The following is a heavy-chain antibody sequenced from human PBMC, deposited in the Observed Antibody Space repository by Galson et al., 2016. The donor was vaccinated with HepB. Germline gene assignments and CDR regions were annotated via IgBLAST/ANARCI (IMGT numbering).Heavy chain of an antibody. D-gene: IGHD5/OR15-5a*01. CDR3: TTTIGSTIRQNVH. V-gene: IGHV3-21*01. CDR1: GFPFSSFS. CDR2: ISRGSDYI. J-gene: IGHJ4*02. Sequence: SLRLSCAVSGFPFSSFSMNWVRQAPGEGLEWVTSISRGSDYIFYGDSLKGRFTVSRDNAKNSLSLQMNSLRVEDTAIYYCTTTIGSTIRQNVHWGQGILVTVSS.